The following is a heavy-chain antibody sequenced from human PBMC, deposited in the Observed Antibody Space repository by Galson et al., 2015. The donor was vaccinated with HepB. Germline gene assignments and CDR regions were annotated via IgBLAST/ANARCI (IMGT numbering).Heavy chain of an antibody. CDR2: ISSSSSTI. Sequence: SLRLSCAASGFTFSSYSMNWVRQAPGKGLEWVSYISSSSSTIYYADSVKGRFTISRDNAKNSLYLQMNSLRAEDTAVYYCARHQEGIAEDNMDVWGQGTTVTVSS. D-gene: IGHD6-13*01. J-gene: IGHJ6*02. V-gene: IGHV3-48*04. CDR1: GFTFSSYS. CDR3: ARHQEGIAEDNMDV.